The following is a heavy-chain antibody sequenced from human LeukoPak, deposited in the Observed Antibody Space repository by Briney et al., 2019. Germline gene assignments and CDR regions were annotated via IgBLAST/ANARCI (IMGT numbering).Heavy chain of an antibody. CDR2: IYTSGST. CDR1: GGSISSGSYY. CDR3: AREYQLLSLFPHGFDY. Sequence: PSETLSLTCTVSGGSISSGSYYWSWIRQPAGKGLEWIGRIYTSGSTNYNPSLKSRVTISVDTSKNQFSLKLSSVTAADTAVYYCAREYQLLSLFPHGFDYWGQGTLVTVSS. J-gene: IGHJ4*02. V-gene: IGHV4-61*02. D-gene: IGHD2-2*01.